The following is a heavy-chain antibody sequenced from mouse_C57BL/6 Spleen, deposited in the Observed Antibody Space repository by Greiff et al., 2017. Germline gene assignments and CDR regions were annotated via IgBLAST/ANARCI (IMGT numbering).Heavy chain of an antibody. CDR1: GYSITSGYY. D-gene: IGHD2-4*01. V-gene: IGHV3-6*01. CDR3: AREVYDYDGGFAY. J-gene: IGHJ3*01. Sequence: EVQRVESGPGLVKPSQSLSLTCSVTGYSITSGYYWNWIRQFPGNKLEWMGYISYDGSNNYNPSLKNRISITRDTSKNQFFLKLNSVTTEDTATYYCAREVYDYDGGFAYWGQGTLVTVSA. CDR2: ISYDGSN.